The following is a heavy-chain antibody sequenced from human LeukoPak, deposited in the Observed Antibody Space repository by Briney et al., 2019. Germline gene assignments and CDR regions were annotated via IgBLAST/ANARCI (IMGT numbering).Heavy chain of an antibody. J-gene: IGHJ4*02. CDR1: GFTFSSYW. Sequence: GGSLRLSCAASGFTFSSYWMHWVRQAPGKGLVWLSRISSDGYSISYANSVKGRFTISRDNSKNTLYLQMNSLRAEDTAVYYCARVMHYALDYCGQGTLVTVSS. CDR3: ARVMHYALDY. D-gene: IGHD3-16*01. V-gene: IGHV3-74*01. CDR2: ISSDGYSI.